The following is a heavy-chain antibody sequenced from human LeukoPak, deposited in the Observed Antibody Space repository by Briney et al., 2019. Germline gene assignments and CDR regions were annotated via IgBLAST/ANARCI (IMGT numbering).Heavy chain of an antibody. J-gene: IGHJ4*02. D-gene: IGHD3-3*01. CDR1: GCTFTGYY. CDR3: ARPLYDFWSGYLHY. V-gene: IGHV1-2*02. CDR2: INPNSGGT. Sequence: ASVKVSCKASGCTFTGYYMHWVRQAPGQGLEWMGWINPNSGGTNYAQKFQGRVTMTRDTSISTAYMELSRLRSDDTAVYYCARPLYDFWSGYLHYWGQGTLVTVSS.